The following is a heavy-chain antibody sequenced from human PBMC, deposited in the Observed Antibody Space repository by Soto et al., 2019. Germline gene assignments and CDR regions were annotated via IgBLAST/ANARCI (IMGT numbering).Heavy chain of an antibody. CDR1: GATFNNHA. Sequence: SVKVSCKASGATFNNHAFSWVRQAPGQGLEWMRGIIPVYEIPKYAPKFQGRVSITADESASTAFMDLSSLRFDHTPVHYCAGGLLESGFYPANFDYWGQGMLVTVSS. D-gene: IGHD3-22*01. CDR3: AGGLLESGFYPANFDY. J-gene: IGHJ4*02. V-gene: IGHV1-69*13. CDR2: IIPVYEIP.